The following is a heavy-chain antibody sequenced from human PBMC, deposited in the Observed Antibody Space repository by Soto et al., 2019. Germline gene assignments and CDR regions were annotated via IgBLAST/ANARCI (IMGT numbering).Heavy chain of an antibody. J-gene: IGHJ6*02. V-gene: IGHV1-18*01. Sequence: ASVKVSCKASGYTFTSYGISWVRQAPGQGLEWMGWISAYNGNTNYAQKLQGRVTMTTDTSTSTAYMELRSLRSDDTAVYYCAGCSGGSCYPPDYYYGMDVWGQGTTVTVSS. D-gene: IGHD2-15*01. CDR1: GYTFTSYG. CDR2: ISAYNGNT. CDR3: AGCSGGSCYPPDYYYGMDV.